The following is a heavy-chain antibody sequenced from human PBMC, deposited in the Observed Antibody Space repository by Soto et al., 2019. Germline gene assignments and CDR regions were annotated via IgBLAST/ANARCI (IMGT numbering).Heavy chain of an antibody. CDR2: ISSSGSTI. J-gene: IGHJ6*02. CDR1: GFTFSSYE. Sequence: PGGSLRLSCAASGFTFSSYEMNWVRQAPGKGLEWVSYISSSGSTIYYADSVKGRFTISRDNAKNSLYLQMNSLRAEDTAVYYCARDLLECSANRGYYYYGMDVWGQGTTVTVSS. D-gene: IGHD3-3*01. CDR3: ARDLLECSANRGYYYYGMDV. V-gene: IGHV3-48*03.